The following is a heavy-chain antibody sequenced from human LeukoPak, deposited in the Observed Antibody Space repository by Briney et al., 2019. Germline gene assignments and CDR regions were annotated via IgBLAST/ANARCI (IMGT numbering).Heavy chain of an antibody. CDR3: ARSKNTFDS. CDR1: GFTFSDYY. CDR2: SRNKANSYTT. V-gene: IGHV3-72*01. D-gene: IGHD2-2*01. J-gene: IGHJ4*02. Sequence: TGGSLRLSCATSGFTFSDYYMDWVRQAPGKGLEWVGRSRNKANSYTTEYAASVKGRFTILRDDSENSLYLQMNSLKTEDTALYYCARSKNTFDSWGQGTLVTVSS.